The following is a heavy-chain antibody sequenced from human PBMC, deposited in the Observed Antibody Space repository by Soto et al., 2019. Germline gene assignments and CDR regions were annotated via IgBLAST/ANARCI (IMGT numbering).Heavy chain of an antibody. CDR1: GFTFHNYA. J-gene: IGHJ3*02. CDR3: AKDNGSGCDWLRVGDASDI. Sequence: SLRLSCAASGFTFHNYAMHWVRQAPGKGLEWVAGISWNSGNIDFGDSVKGRFTISRDNAKNSLYLQMNSLRPEDTAVYYCAKDNGSGCDWLRVGDASDIWGQGTMVTVSS. CDR2: ISWNSGNI. V-gene: IGHV3-9*01. D-gene: IGHD5-12*01.